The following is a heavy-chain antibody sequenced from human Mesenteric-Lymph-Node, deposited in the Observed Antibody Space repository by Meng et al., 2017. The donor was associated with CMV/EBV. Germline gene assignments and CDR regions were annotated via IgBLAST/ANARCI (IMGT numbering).Heavy chain of an antibody. CDR3: AKDFWSGYYKTYYYGMDV. Sequence: GESLKISCAASGFTFSRYWMDWVRQAPGKGLVWVSRINSDGSSTSYVDSVKGRFTISRDNAKNTLYLQMNSLRAEDTAVYYCAKDFWSGYYKTYYYGMDVWGQGTTVTVSS. CDR2: INSDGSST. J-gene: IGHJ6*02. V-gene: IGHV3-74*01. D-gene: IGHD3-3*01. CDR1: GFTFSRYW.